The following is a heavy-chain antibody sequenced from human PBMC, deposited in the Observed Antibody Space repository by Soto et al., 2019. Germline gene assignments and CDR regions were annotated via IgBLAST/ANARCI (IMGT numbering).Heavy chain of an antibody. V-gene: IGHV1-3*04. Sequence: QVQLVQSGAEVTKPGASVQISCKASGFTFSHHSIHWVRQAPGQRLEWMGWINSDNGYTKYSQKFQARLTITWDTSAKTAYMELSSLRYEDTAFYYYIRGKEAGVWFDPWGQGTLVTVSS. J-gene: IGHJ5*02. CDR3: IRGKEAGVWFDP. CDR1: GFTFSHHS. D-gene: IGHD1-26*01. CDR2: INSDNGYT.